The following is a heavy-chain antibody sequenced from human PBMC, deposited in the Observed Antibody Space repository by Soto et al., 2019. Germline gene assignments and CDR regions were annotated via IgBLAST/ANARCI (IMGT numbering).Heavy chain of an antibody. D-gene: IGHD4-17*01. CDR2: ISSRGTDI. CDR3: AALGRADYPPLAA. J-gene: IGHJ5*02. CDR1: GFLFSTST. V-gene: IGHV3-30*14. Sequence: GGSLRLSCEASGFLFSTSTLNWVRRAPGKGLEWVAEISSRGTDIYYADSVKGRFTISRDNSKNTLYLLLDRVKSDDTAVYFCAALGRADYPPLAAWGQGTLVTVSS.